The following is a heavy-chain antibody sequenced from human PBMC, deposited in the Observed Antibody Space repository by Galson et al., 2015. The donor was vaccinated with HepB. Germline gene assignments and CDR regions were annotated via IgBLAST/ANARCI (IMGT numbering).Heavy chain of an antibody. J-gene: IGHJ3*01. CDR2: ISGYNGYT. CDR1: GYTFTNFG. V-gene: IGHV1-18*04. D-gene: IGHD2/OR15-2a*01. CDR3: ARDVIAPLPDAFDL. Sequence: SVKVSCKASGYTFTNFGITWVRQAPGQGLEWVGWISGYNGYTNYAQKLQGRVTMTTDTSTSTAYMELRSLRSDDTAVYYCARDVIAPLPDAFDLWGQGTMVTVSS.